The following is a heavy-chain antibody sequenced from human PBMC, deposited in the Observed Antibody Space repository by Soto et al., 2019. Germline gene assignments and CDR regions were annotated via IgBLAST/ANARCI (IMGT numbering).Heavy chain of an antibody. CDR3: ARSRYDILTGYYVFDY. D-gene: IGHD3-9*01. CDR2: TYYRSKWYN. J-gene: IGHJ4*02. CDR1: GGSVSSNTAA. V-gene: IGHV6-1*01. Sequence: SQSLSLTCAISGGSVSSNTAAWNWIRQSTSRGLEWLGRTYYRSKWYNDYAVSVKSRITINPDTSKNQFSLQLNSVTPEDTAVYYCARSRYDILTGYYVFDYWGQGTLVTVSS.